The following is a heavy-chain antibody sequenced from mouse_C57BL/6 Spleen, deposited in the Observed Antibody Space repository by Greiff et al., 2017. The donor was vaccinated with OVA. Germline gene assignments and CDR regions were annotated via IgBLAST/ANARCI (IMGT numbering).Heavy chain of an antibody. J-gene: IGHJ4*01. Sequence: DVKLVESGGDLVKPGGSLKLSCAASGFTFSSYGMSWVRQTPDKRLEWVATISSGGSYTYYPDSVKGRFTISRDNAKNTLYLQMSSLKSEDTAMYYCARHRYYYGSSYGARDYWGQGTSVTVSS. CDR2: ISSGGSYT. V-gene: IGHV5-6*02. CDR3: ARHRYYYGSSYGARDY. D-gene: IGHD1-1*01. CDR1: GFTFSSYG.